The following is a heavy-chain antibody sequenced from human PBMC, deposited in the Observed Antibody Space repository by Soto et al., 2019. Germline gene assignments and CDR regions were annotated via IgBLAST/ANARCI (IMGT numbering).Heavy chain of an antibody. V-gene: IGHV3-7*01. CDR3: AIDRKVRGLISRYYMDV. D-gene: IGHD3-10*01. CDR2: IKEDGSEK. Sequence: EVQLVESGGGLVQPGGSLRLSCAASGFTFSSYWMSGVRQAPGKGLEWVANIKEDGSEKFYVDSVKDRFTISRDNAKNSLYLQMNSLRAEDTAVYYCAIDRKVRGLISRYYMDVWGKGTPVTVSS. CDR1: GFTFSSYW. J-gene: IGHJ6*03.